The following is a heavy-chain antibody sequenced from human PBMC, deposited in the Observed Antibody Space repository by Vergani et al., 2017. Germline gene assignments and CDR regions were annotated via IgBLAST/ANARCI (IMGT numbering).Heavy chain of an antibody. Sequence: QVHLVESGGGVVQPGGSLRLSCAASGFTFSDYGVYWVRQAPGKGLEWVAFIRIDGSEKYYADSVKGRFTVSRDNSKYTLYLQIHSLRPEDTALYYCARDEKRGYYASDLPYWGQGTLVTVSS. V-gene: IGHV3-30*02. D-gene: IGHD3-3*01. CDR1: GFTFSDYG. CDR2: IRIDGSEK. CDR3: ARDEKRGYYASDLPY. J-gene: IGHJ4*02.